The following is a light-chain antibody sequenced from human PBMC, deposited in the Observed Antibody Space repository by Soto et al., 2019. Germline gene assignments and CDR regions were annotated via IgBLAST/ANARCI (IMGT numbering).Light chain of an antibody. CDR2: RAS. V-gene: IGKV1-5*03. J-gene: IGKJ2*01. CDR3: QQYNSDYT. CDR1: QTINSW. Sequence: DIQMTQSPSTLSASVGDRVTITCRASQTINSWLAWYQQKPGEAPKVLIYRASSLERGVPSRFSGSGSGTEFTLTISSLQPDDFATYYCQQYNSDYTFGQGTKGDIK.